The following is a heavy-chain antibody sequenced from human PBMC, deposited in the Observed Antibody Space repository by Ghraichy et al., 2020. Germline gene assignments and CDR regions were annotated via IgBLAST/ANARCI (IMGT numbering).Heavy chain of an antibody. CDR3: ARDGRAAAGPYGSSYYYYGMDV. Sequence: ASVKVSCKASGYTFTSYGISWVRQAPGQGLEWMGWISAYNGNTNYAQKLQGRVTMTTDTSTSTAYMELRSLRSDDTAVYYCARDGRAAAGPYGSSYYYYGMDVWGQGTTVTVSS. CDR1: GYTFTSYG. CDR2: ISAYNGNT. J-gene: IGHJ6*02. V-gene: IGHV1-18*01. D-gene: IGHD6-13*01.